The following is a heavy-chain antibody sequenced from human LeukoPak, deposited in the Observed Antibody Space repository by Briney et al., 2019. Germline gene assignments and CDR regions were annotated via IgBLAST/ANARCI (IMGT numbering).Heavy chain of an antibody. Sequence: GGSLRLSCAASGFTFSSDAMSWVRQAPGKGLEWVSAISGSGGSTYYADSVKGRFTISRDNSKNTLYLQMNSVRAEDTAVYYCASPGSSRYCSSTSCYLEDYWGQGTLVTVSS. J-gene: IGHJ4*02. CDR2: ISGSGGST. V-gene: IGHV3-23*01. D-gene: IGHD2-2*01. CDR3: ASPGSSRYCSSTSCYLEDY. CDR1: GFTFSSDA.